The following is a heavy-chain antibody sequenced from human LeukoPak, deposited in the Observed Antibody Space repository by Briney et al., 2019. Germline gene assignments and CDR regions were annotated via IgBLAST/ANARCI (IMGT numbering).Heavy chain of an antibody. CDR2: IIPIFGTA. V-gene: IGHV1-69*05. CDR1: GGTFSSYA. CDR3: ASLAAADYYFDY. J-gene: IGHJ4*02. D-gene: IGHD6-13*01. Sequence: SVKVSCKASGGTFSSYAISWVRQAPGQGLEGMGGIIPIFGTANYAQKFQGRVTITTDESTCTAYMELSSMRSEATAVYYCASLAAADYYFDYWGQGTLVTVSS.